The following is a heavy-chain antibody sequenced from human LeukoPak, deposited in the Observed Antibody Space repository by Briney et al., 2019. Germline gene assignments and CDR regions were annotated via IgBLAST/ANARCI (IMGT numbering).Heavy chain of an antibody. V-gene: IGHV4-59*01. D-gene: IGHD3-10*01. J-gene: IGHJ4*02. Sequence: PSETLSLTCTVSGGSISSYYWSWIRQPPGKGLEWIGYIYYSGSTNYNPSLKSRVTISVDTSKNQFSLKLSSVTAADTAVYYCAWGTMVRGAIHFDYWGQGTLVTVSP. CDR1: GGSISSYY. CDR2: IYYSGST. CDR3: AWGTMVRGAIHFDY.